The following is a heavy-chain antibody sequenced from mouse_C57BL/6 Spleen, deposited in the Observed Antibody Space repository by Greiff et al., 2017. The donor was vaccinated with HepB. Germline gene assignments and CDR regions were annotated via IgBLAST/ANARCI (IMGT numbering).Heavy chain of an antibody. CDR1: GYTFTSYW. V-gene: IGHV1-64*01. Sequence: VQLQQSGAELVKPGASVKLSCKASGYTFTSYWMHWVKQRPGQGLEWIGMIHPNSGSTNYNEKFKSKATLTVDKSSSTAYMQLSSLTSEDSAVYYCARDGGLRRGDYFDYWGQGTTLTVSS. CDR3: ARDGGLRRGDYFDY. CDR2: IHPNSGST. D-gene: IGHD2-4*01. J-gene: IGHJ2*01.